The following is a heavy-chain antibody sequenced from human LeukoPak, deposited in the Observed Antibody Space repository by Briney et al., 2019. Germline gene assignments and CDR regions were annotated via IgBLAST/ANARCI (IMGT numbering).Heavy chain of an antibody. CDR1: GFTFSSYS. Sequence: GGSLRLXCAASGFTFSSYSMNWVRLAPGKGLEWVSYISSASNTIYYADSVKGRFTISRDNAKNSLYLQMNSLRAEDTAMYYCARDGWFGDNNWFDPWGQGTLVTVSS. V-gene: IGHV3-48*01. CDR3: ARDGWFGDNNWFDP. CDR2: ISSASNTI. J-gene: IGHJ5*02. D-gene: IGHD3-10*01.